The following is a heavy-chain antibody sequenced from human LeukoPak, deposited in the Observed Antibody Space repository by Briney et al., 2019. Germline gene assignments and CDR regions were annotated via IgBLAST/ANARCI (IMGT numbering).Heavy chain of an antibody. J-gene: IGHJ4*02. CDR2: IYTSGST. CDR3: ARVIEMATLTFDY. Sequence: SKTLSLTCTVSGGSISSGSYYWSWIRQPAGKGLEWIGRIYTSGSTNYNPSLKSRVTISVDTSKNQFSLKLSSVTAADTAVYYCARVIEMATLTFDYWGQGTLVTVSS. V-gene: IGHV4-61*02. D-gene: IGHD5-24*01. CDR1: GGSISSGSYY.